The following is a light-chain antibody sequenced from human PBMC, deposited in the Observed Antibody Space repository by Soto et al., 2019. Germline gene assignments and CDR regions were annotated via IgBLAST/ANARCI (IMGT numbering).Light chain of an antibody. V-gene: IGKV1-5*03. J-gene: IGKJ5*01. CDR2: KAS. CDR3: QQYQTYAT. CDR1: QTISSW. Sequence: IQMTQSPSTLSGSVGDRVTIPCRASQTISSWLAWYQQKPGKAPKLLIYKASTLKSGVPSRFSGSGSGTEFTLTISSLQPDDFATYYCQQYQTYATFGQGTRLEIK.